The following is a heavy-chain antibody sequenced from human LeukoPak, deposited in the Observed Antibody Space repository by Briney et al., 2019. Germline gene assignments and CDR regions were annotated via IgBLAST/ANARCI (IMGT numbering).Heavy chain of an antibody. CDR2: IRYDGSNK. D-gene: IGHD6-19*01. Sequence: GGSLRLSCAASGFTFSSYGMHWVRQAPGKGLEWVAFIRYDGSNKYYADSVKGRFTISRDNSKNTLYLQMNSLRAEDTAVYYCAKDLKRYSSGWDDYWGQGTLVTVSS. CDR1: GFTFSSYG. J-gene: IGHJ4*02. V-gene: IGHV3-30*02. CDR3: AKDLKRYSSGWDDY.